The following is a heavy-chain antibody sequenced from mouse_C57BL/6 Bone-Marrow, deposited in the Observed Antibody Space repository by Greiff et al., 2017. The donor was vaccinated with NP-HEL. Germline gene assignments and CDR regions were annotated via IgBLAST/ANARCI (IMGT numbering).Heavy chain of an antibody. D-gene: IGHD1-1*01. Sequence: QVQLQQPGAELVKPGASVKLSCKASGYTFTSYWMHWVKQRPGQGLEWIGMIHPNSGSTNYNEKFKSKATLTVDKSSSTAYMQLSSLTSEDSAVYYCARIGHTTVVGDFDYWGQGTTLTVSS. CDR3: ARIGHTTVVGDFDY. CDR1: GYTFTSYW. V-gene: IGHV1-64*01. J-gene: IGHJ2*01. CDR2: IHPNSGST.